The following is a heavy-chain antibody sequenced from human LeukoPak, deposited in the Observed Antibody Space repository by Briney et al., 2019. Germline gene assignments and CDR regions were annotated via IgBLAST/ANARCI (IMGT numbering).Heavy chain of an antibody. Sequence: SSETLSRTCAVYGGSFSGYYWSWIRQPPGKGLEWIGEINHSGSTNYNPSLKSRVTISVDTSKNQFSLKLSSVTAADTAVYYCARLYGYFDYWGQGILVTVSS. CDR3: ARLYGYFDY. CDR2: INHSGST. V-gene: IGHV4-34*01. D-gene: IGHD3-16*01. CDR1: GGSFSGYY. J-gene: IGHJ4*02.